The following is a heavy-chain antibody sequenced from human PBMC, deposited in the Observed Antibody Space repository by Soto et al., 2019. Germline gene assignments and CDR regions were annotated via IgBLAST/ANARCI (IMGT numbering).Heavy chain of an antibody. J-gene: IGHJ6*02. CDR2: ISYDGSNK. D-gene: IGHD2-2*01. CDR1: GFTFSSYG. CDR3: AKNPIYPPRYCSSTSCSHYYYYGMDV. Sequence: GGSLRLSCAASGFTFSSYGMHWVRQAPGKGLEWVAVISYDGSNKYYADSVKGRFTISRDNSKNTLYLQMNSLRAEDTAVYYCAKNPIYPPRYCSSTSCSHYYYYGMDVWGQGTTVTVSS. V-gene: IGHV3-30*18.